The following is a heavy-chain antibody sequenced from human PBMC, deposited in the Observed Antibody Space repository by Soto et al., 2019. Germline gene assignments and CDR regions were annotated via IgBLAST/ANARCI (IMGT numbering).Heavy chain of an antibody. J-gene: IGHJ6*03. CDR2: INPNSGVT. V-gene: IGHV1-2*04. Sequence: QVQLVQSGAEVRKPGASVTVSCRSCGDSFNDYYIHWVRQAHGQGLVWMGWINPNSGVTKYAQKVQGWVSMTRDTSITTAYMQLSRLSSDDTAVYYCARESGGATATLDYYYFYMDVWGTGTTVTASS. D-gene: IGHD5-12*01. CDR3: ARESGGATATLDYYYFYMDV. CDR1: GDSFNDYY.